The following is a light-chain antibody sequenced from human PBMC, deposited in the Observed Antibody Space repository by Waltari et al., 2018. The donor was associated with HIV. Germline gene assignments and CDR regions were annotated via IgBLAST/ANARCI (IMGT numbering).Light chain of an antibody. CDR3: SSFANRDGFYVL. Sequence: QSALTQPPSASGSPGQSVTLSCTGTNSDIGTYDYVSWYQQHPGKAPKLVISEVTKRPSGVSERFSGSNSGNTAFLTVSGLQAEDEADYYCSSFANRDGFYVLFGGGTRLTVL. CDR2: EVT. CDR1: NSDIGTYDY. J-gene: IGLJ2*01. V-gene: IGLV2-8*01.